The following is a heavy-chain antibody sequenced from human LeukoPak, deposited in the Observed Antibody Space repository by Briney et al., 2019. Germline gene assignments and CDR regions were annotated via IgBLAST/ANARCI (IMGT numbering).Heavy chain of an antibody. Sequence: GASVKVSCKASGYTFTSYGISWVRQAPGQGLEWMGWISAYNGNTNYAQKLQGRVTMTTDTSTSTAYMELSRLRSDDTAVYYCAREITMVRGVISRLLYFDYWGQGTLVTVSS. CDR2: ISAYNGNT. J-gene: IGHJ4*02. V-gene: IGHV1-18*01. D-gene: IGHD3-10*01. CDR3: AREITMVRGVISRLLYFDY. CDR1: GYTFTSYG.